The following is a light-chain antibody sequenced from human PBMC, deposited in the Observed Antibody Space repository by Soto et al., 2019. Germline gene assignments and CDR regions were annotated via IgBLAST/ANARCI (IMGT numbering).Light chain of an antibody. CDR3: SSYAGSNNLRI. CDR1: SSDFGGYNY. Sequence: QSALAQPPSASGSPGQSVTISCTGTSSDFGGYNYVSWYQQHPGKAPKLMIYEVSKRPSGVPDRFSGSKSGNTASLTVSGLQAEDEADSYCSSYAGSNNLRIFGTGTKVTVL. V-gene: IGLV2-8*01. J-gene: IGLJ1*01. CDR2: EVS.